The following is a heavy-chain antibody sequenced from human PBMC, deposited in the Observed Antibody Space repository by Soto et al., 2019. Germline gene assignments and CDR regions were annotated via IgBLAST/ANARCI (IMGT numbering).Heavy chain of an antibody. Sequence: SETLSLTCTVSGGSISSYYWSWIRQPPGKGLEWIGYIYYSGSTNYNPSLKSRVTISVDTSKNQFSLKLSSVTAADTAVYYCARAGPRSYYGSGSYYTPFDYWGQGTLVTVSS. V-gene: IGHV4-59*01. J-gene: IGHJ4*02. CDR1: GGSISSYY. CDR2: IYYSGST. D-gene: IGHD3-10*01. CDR3: ARAGPRSYYGSGSYYTPFDY.